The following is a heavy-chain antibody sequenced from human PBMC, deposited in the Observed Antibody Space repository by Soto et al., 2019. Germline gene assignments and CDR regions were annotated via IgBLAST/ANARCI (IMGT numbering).Heavy chain of an antibody. Sequence: QVQLQESGPGLVKPSETLSLTCTVSGGSISSYYWSWIRQPPGKGLEWIGYIYYSGSTNYNPSLMNRVTTSVGKSKNQFALMLSSVTAADTAVYYCARRGALPSYYYMDVWGKGTTVTVSS. CDR2: IYYSGST. V-gene: IGHV4-59*01. CDR3: ARRGALPSYYYMDV. CDR1: GGSISSYY. J-gene: IGHJ6*03.